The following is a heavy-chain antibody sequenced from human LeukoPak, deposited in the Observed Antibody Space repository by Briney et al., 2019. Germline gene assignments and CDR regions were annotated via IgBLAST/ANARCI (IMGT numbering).Heavy chain of an antibody. Sequence: ASVKVSCKASGYTFTGYYMHWVRQAPGQGLEWMGWINPNSGGTNYAQKFQGRVTMTRDTSISTAYMELSRLRSDDTAVYYCARRLITMVRGVIIFWFDPWGQGTLVTVSS. CDR2: INPNSGGT. D-gene: IGHD3-10*01. V-gene: IGHV1-2*02. CDR3: ARRLITMVRGVIIFWFDP. J-gene: IGHJ5*02. CDR1: GYTFTGYY.